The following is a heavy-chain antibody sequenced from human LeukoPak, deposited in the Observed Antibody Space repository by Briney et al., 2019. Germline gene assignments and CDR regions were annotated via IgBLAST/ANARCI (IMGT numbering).Heavy chain of an antibody. V-gene: IGHV4-34*01. Sequence: PSETLSLTCTVSGGSISGYYWSWIRQPPGKGLEWIGEINHSGSTNYNPSLKSRVTISVDTSKNQFSLKLSSVTAADTAVYYCARNGWAMVRGANYMDVWGKGTTVTVSS. D-gene: IGHD3-10*01. CDR1: GGSISGYY. CDR2: INHSGST. CDR3: ARNGWAMVRGANYMDV. J-gene: IGHJ6*03.